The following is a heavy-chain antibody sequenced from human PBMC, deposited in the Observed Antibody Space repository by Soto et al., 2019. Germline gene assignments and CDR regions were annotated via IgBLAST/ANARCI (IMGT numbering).Heavy chain of an antibody. CDR3: AKGGVLWFGELLLAAFDI. Sequence: LRLSCAASGFTFSSYAMSWVRQAPGKGLEWVSAISGSGGSTYYADSVKGRFTISRDNSKNTLYLQMNSLRAEDTAVYYCAKGGVLWFGELLLAAFDIWGQGTMVTVSS. CDR2: ISGSGGST. V-gene: IGHV3-23*01. CDR1: GFTFSSYA. J-gene: IGHJ3*02. D-gene: IGHD3-10*01.